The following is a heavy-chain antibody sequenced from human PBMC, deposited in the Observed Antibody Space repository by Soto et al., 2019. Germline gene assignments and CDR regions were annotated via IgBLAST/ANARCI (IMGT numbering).Heavy chain of an antibody. CDR1: GDKNKKNV. V-gene: IGHV1-69*10. D-gene: IGHD3-10*01. CDR2: TIPALGKT. Sequence: SVKVSCKTSGDKNKKNVFTWVRQAPGQGLEWMGGTIPALGKTHYIEKFQGRVTITVDDATRTVYMEVRDLTSEDTAIYYCARGPFRPSAMDVWGQGTTVTVSS. CDR3: ARGPFRPSAMDV. J-gene: IGHJ6*02.